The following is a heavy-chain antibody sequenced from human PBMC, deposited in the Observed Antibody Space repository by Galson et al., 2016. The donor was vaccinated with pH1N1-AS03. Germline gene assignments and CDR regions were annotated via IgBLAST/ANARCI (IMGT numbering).Heavy chain of an antibody. V-gene: IGHV5-51*01. CDR3: ARPFGKGGRNYF. J-gene: IGHJ4*01. D-gene: IGHD1-14*01. Sequence: QSGAEVKKAGEPLKISCRGSGYRLRTYWIGWVRQVPGRGLECMGIVYPDDSDVIYMSSFEGQVTISADKSSGAAYLEGRRLNVSDNGKYYRARPFGKGGRNYFWGQGTLVNVSS. CDR1: GYRLRTYW. CDR2: VYPDDSDV.